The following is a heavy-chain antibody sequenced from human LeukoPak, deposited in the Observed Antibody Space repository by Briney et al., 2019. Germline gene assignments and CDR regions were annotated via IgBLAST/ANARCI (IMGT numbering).Heavy chain of an antibody. CDR1: GYSFTTYW. V-gene: IGHV5-51*01. D-gene: IGHD2-2*01. Sequence: GESLKISCKGSGYSFTTYWIGWVRQMPGKGLEWMGIIYPEDSDTRYSPSFQGQVTISVDTSISTAYLQWSSLKAPDTAMYYCARRYCSSSRCYVRAFDIWGQGTMVTVSS. CDR3: ARRYCSSSRCYVRAFDI. J-gene: IGHJ3*02. CDR2: IYPEDSDT.